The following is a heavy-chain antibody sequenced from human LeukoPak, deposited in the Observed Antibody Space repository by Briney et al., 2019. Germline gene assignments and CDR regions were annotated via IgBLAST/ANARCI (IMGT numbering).Heavy chain of an antibody. CDR2: ISYDGSIE. Sequence: GGSLRLSCAASGFTFSSCKMHWVRQAPGKGLEWVAVISYDGSIEYYVDSMKGRFTISRDNSKNTLFLQMNSLRAEDTAVYYCAKAGDGYNELNYWGQGTRVTVSS. D-gene: IGHD5-24*01. V-gene: IGHV3-30*18. CDR1: GFTFSSCK. CDR3: AKAGDGYNELNY. J-gene: IGHJ4*02.